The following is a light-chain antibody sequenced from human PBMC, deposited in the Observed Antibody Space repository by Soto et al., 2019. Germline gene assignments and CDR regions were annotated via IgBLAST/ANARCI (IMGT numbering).Light chain of an antibody. J-gene: IGLJ1*01. CDR3: AAWDDSLNGNV. V-gene: IGLV1-44*01. Sequence: QSVLTQPPSTSGTPGQMVTMSCSGSSSNIGSNTVNWYQQLPGTAPKLLIYNNNQRPSGVPDRFSGSKSGTSASLAISGLQSEDEADYYCAAWDDSLNGNVFGTGTKVTVL. CDR1: SSNIGSNT. CDR2: NNN.